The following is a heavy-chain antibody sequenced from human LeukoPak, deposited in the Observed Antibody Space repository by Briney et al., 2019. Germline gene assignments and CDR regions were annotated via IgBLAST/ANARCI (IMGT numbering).Heavy chain of an antibody. CDR3: ARSFGTSGYYSSTLRPHFDY. V-gene: IGHV4-59*01. CDR2: IYYSGST. CDR1: GGSISSYY. J-gene: IGHJ4*02. Sequence: PSETLSLTCTVSGGSISSYYWSWIRQPPGKGLEWIGYIYYSGSTNYNPSLKSRVTISVDTSKNQFSLKLSSVTAADTAVYYCARSFGTSGYYSSTLRPHFDYWGQGTLVTVSS. D-gene: IGHD3-22*01.